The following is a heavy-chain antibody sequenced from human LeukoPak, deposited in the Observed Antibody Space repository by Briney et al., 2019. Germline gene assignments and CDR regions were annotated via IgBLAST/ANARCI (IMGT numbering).Heavy chain of an antibody. Sequence: GGSLRLSCAASGFTFSSYAMHWVRQAPGKGLEWVAVISYDGSNKYYADSVKGRFTISRDNSKNTLYLQMNSLRAEDTAVYYCARDAHYDLWSGYYSTWPLGYWGQGTLVTVSS. CDR3: ARDAHYDLWSGYYSTWPLGY. CDR2: ISYDGSNK. V-gene: IGHV3-30-3*01. J-gene: IGHJ4*02. CDR1: GFTFSSYA. D-gene: IGHD3-3*01.